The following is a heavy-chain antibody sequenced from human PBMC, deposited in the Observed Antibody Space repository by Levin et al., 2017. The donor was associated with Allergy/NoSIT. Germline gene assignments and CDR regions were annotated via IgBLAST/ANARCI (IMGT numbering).Heavy chain of an antibody. CDR2: ISSTTGTP. J-gene: IGHJ4*02. Sequence: GESLKISCAASGFTFSSYAMGWVRQAPGKGLEWVSSISSTTGTPYYADSVKGRFTISRDNSKNTLYMQMNSLRAEDTAIYYCAKDRATGGWFEYHFDYWGQGTVVTVSS. CDR1: GFTFSSYA. D-gene: IGHD6-19*01. CDR3: AKDRATGGWFEYHFDY. V-gene: IGHV3-23*01.